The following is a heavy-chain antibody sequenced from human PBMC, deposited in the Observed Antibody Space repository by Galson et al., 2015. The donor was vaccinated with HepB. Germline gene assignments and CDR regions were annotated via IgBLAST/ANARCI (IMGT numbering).Heavy chain of an antibody. CDR1: GYTFTSYD. D-gene: IGHD3-9*01. Sequence: SVKVSCKASGYTFTSYDINWVRQATGQGLEWMGWMNPNSGNTGYAQKFQGRVTMTRNTSISTAYMELSSLRSEDTAVYYCARTGRRYDILTGYYNVYYFDYWGQGTLVTVSS. V-gene: IGHV1-8*01. CDR2: MNPNSGNT. CDR3: ARTGRRYDILTGYYNVYYFDY. J-gene: IGHJ4*02.